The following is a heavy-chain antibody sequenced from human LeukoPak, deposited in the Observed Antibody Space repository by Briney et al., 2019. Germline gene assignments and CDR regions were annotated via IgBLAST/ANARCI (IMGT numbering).Heavy chain of an antibody. D-gene: IGHD6-13*01. CDR1: GFTFSSYA. Sequence: PGGSLRLSCAASGFTFSSYAMSWVRQAPGKGLEWVSVISGSGGSTYYADSVKGRFTISTDNSKNTLYLQMNSLRAEDTAVYYCAKDHSSSWYYFDFWGQGTLVAVSS. J-gene: IGHJ4*02. CDR3: AKDHSSSWYYFDF. V-gene: IGHV3-23*01. CDR2: ISGSGGST.